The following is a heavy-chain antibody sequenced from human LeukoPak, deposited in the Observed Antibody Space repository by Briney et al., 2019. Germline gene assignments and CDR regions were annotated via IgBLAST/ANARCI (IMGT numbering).Heavy chain of an antibody. CDR2: ISYDGSNK. J-gene: IGHJ3*02. Sequence: GXLRLSXXXSGFTFXSYAMRWVRQAPGKGLEWVAVISYDGSNKYYADSVKGRFTISRDNSKNTLYLQMNSLRDEDTAVYYCVRDTFYAFDMWGQGTMVTVSS. CDR3: VRDTFYAFDM. CDR1: GFTFXSYA. V-gene: IGHV3-30-3*01. D-gene: IGHD2/OR15-2a*01.